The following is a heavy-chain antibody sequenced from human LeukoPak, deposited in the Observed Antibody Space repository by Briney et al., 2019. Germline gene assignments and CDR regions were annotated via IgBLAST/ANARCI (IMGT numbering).Heavy chain of an antibody. D-gene: IGHD6-19*01. CDR3: ASFSSGWRSFDY. CDR1: GGTFSSYA. CDR2: IIPIFGTA. Sequence: SVKVSCKASGGTFSSYATSWVRQAPGQGLEWMGGIIPIFGTANYAQKFQGRVTITADKSTSTAYMELSSLRSEDTAVYYCASFSSGWRSFDYWGQGTLVTVSS. J-gene: IGHJ4*02. V-gene: IGHV1-69*06.